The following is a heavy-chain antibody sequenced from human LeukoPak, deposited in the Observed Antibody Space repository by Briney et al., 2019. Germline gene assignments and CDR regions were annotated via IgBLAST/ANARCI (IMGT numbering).Heavy chain of an antibody. Sequence: SVKVSCQASGGTFSSYAISWVRQAPGQGLEWMGRIIPIFGTANYAQKLQGRVTMSTDTSTRTAYMELRSLRSDDTAVYYCAREGDNSGYFQNWFDPWGQGTLVTVSS. J-gene: IGHJ5*02. CDR2: IIPIFGTA. CDR1: GGTFSSYA. CDR3: AREGDNSGYFQNWFDP. D-gene: IGHD3-22*01. V-gene: IGHV1-69*05.